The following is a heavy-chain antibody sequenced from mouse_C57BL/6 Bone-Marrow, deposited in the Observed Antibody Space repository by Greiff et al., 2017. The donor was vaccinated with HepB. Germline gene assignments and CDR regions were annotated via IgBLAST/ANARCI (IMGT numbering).Heavy chain of an antibody. V-gene: IGHV14-4*01. CDR2: IDPENGDT. Sequence: EVQLQQPGAELVRPGASVKLSCTASGFNIKDDYMHWVKQRPEQGLEWIGWIDPENGDTEYASKFQCKATITADTSSNTAYLQLSSLTSEDTAVYDWTTFLLRLCAMGYWGQGTAVTVSS. CDR1: GFNIKDDY. CDR3: TTFLLRLCAMGY. D-gene: IGHD1-1*01. J-gene: IGHJ4*01.